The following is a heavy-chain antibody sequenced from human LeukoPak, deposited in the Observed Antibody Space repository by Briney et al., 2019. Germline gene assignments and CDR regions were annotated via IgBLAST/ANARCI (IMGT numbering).Heavy chain of an antibody. CDR2: IKSKTDGGTT. D-gene: IGHD3-10*01. Sequence: GGSLRLSCAASGFTFSSYSMNWVRQAPGKGLEWVGRIKSKTDGGTTDYAAPVKGRFTISRDDSKNTLYLQMNSLKTEDTAVYYCGEWFGEFLDYWGQGTLVTVSS. J-gene: IGHJ4*02. CDR1: GFTFSSYS. V-gene: IGHV3-15*01. CDR3: GEWFGEFLDY.